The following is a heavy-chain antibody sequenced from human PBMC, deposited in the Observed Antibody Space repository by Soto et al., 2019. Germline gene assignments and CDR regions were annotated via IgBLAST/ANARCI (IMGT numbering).Heavy chain of an antibody. D-gene: IGHD5-18*01. J-gene: IGHJ5*02. CDR2: INAGNGNT. CDR3: ARDIGSQYSYGKSNWFDP. Sequence: ASVKVSCKASGYTLTSYAMHWVRQAPGQRLEWMGWINAGNGNTKYSQKFQGRVTITRDTSTSTAYMELSSLRSDDTAVYYCARDIGSQYSYGKSNWFDPWGQGARVTVSS. V-gene: IGHV1-3*01. CDR1: GYTLTSYA.